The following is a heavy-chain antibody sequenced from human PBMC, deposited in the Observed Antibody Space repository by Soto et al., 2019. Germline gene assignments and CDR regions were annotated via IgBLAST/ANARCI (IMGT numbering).Heavy chain of an antibody. CDR2: ISGYNGDT. CDR1: GYTFTRYG. D-gene: IGHD2-2*01. CDR3: ARVTQLLLDV. J-gene: IGHJ6*02. V-gene: IGHV1-18*01. Sequence: ASVKVSCKASGYTFTRYGISWVRQAPGQGLEWMGWISGYNGDTNYAQKFQDRVSMTIDTSTGTAYMELRSLTSDDTAIYYCARVTQLLLDVWGQGTTVTVSS.